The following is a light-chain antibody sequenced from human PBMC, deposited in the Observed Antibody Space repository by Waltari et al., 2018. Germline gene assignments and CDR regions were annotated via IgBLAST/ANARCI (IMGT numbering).Light chain of an antibody. CDR1: SRAPGDYNS. Sequence: QSALTQPASVSGSPGQSTTISCTGTSRAPGDYNSVSCYQQYPGKAPKLIIYEVTNRPSGVSNRFSGSKSGNTASLTISGLQAEDEADYYCSSYTTSSTLRYVFGTGTKVTVL. J-gene: IGLJ1*01. CDR3: SSYTTSSTLRYV. CDR2: EVT. V-gene: IGLV2-14*01.